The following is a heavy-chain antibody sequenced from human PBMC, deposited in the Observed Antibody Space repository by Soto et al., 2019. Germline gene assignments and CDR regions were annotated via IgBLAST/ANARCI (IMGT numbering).Heavy chain of an antibody. J-gene: IGHJ5*02. CDR1: RGTFSSYT. CDR2: IIPSFGTA. CDR3: ARPTRYYYDSSGQSAWFDP. D-gene: IGHD3-22*01. Sequence: VSCNASRGTFSSYTIVWVRQAPGQGLEWMGGIIPSFGTANYAQKFQGRVTITADESTSTAYMGLSSLRSEDTAVYYCARPTRYYYDSSGQSAWFDPWGQGTLLSVSS. V-gene: IGHV1-69*01.